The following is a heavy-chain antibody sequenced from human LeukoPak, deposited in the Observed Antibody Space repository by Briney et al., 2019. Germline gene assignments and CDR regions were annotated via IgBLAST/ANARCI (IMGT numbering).Heavy chain of an antibody. D-gene: IGHD6-13*01. CDR1: GFIFSDYA. V-gene: IGHV3-30*01. CDR2: ISYDGINK. Sequence: HPGGSLRLSCAASGFIFSDYAMHWVRQAPGKGLEWVSVISYDGINKFYADSVRGRFTISRDNFQNTLYLQMDSLRAEDTALYYCARRRNPGREAAGLDYWGQGTLATVSS. J-gene: IGHJ4*02. CDR3: ARRRNPGREAAGLDY.